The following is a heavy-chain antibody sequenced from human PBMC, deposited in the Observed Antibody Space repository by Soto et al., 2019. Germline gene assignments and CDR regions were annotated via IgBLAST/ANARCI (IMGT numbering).Heavy chain of an antibody. CDR3: AKGDTIFGVVKDYYYGMDV. CDR2: ISGSSSST. D-gene: IGHD3-3*01. J-gene: IGHJ6*02. CDR1: GFTFSSYA. V-gene: IGHV3-23*01. Sequence: GGSLRLSCAASGFTFSSYAMSWVRQAPGKGLEWVSSISGSSSSTYYADSVKGRFTISRDNSKNTLYLQMNSLRAEDTAVYYCAKGDTIFGVVKDYYYGMDVWGQGTTVTVSS.